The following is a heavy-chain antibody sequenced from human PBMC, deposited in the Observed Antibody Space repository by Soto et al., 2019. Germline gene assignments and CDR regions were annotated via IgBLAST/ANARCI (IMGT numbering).Heavy chain of an antibody. J-gene: IGHJ5*02. CDR1: GFTFSDYY. V-gene: IGHV3-11*06. D-gene: IGHD3-10*01. Sequence: VQLLESGGGWVKPGGSLRLSCAASGFTFSDYYIAWIRQAPGKGLEWISYISSTGIYKRYADSVKGRFTIARDNANNSLVLQMNSLRADDTAVYYCVRDLYGSGTSLRGWFDPWGQGTLVTVSS. CDR2: ISSTGIYK. CDR3: VRDLYGSGTSLRGWFDP.